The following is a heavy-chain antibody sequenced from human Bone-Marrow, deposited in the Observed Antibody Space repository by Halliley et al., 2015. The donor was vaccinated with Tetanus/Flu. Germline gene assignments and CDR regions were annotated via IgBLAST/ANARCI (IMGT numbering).Heavy chain of an antibody. CDR1: GFTFSNSL. CDR2: INSDGSGP. CDR3: AKWEVPKHDPFDY. Sequence: FLRLSCAASGFTFSNSLMHWVRQAPGKGLMWVSRINSDGSGPIYADSVKGRFTISRDNARNTLHLQMNGLRAEDTAVYYCAKWEVPKHDPFDYWGQGILVTVSS. V-gene: IGHV3-74*01. J-gene: IGHJ4*02. D-gene: IGHD1-26*01.